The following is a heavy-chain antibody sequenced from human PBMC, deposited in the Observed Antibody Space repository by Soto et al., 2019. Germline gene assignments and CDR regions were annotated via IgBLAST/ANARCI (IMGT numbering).Heavy chain of an antibody. Sequence: QVHLVQSGAVVKEPGDSVKVSCMTSGYTFTTYARHWGRQAPGGGLEWVGWVTGDNGGTKYAREFQGRVTLTRNISASTSYMELSSLTSEDTDVYYCTREYPGFDPWGQGTLVTVSS. CDR2: VTGDNGGT. CDR1: GYTFTTYA. J-gene: IGHJ5*02. D-gene: IGHD2-2*02. V-gene: IGHV1-3*01. CDR3: TREYPGFDP.